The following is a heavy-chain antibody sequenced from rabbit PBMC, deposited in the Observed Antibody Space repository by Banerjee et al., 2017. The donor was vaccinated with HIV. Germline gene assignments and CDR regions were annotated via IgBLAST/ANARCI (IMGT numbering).Heavy chain of an antibody. Sequence: EESGGDLVKPEGSLTLTCTASGFSFSRSYWICWVRQAPGKGLEWSACIYAGSGSTYYANWAKGRFTISKTSSTTVTLQMTSLTAADTATYFCAKYAGSSYGGFNLWGPGTLVTVS. CDR3: AKYAGSSYGGFNL. CDR1: GFSFSRSYW. J-gene: IGHJ4*01. V-gene: IGHV1S45*01. CDR2: IYAGSGST. D-gene: IGHD8-1*01.